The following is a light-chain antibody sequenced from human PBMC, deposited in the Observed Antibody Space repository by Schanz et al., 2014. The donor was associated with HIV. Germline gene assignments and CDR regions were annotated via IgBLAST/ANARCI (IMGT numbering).Light chain of an antibody. V-gene: IGKV3D-15*01. Sequence: EIVMTQSPATLSVSPGERATLSCRASQNVNSNLAWYQQKPGQAPRLLIYDASNRAAGIPARFSGSGSGTDFTLTISSLQSEDFAFYYCHQYNDWPGTFGQGTNLGIK. J-gene: IGKJ2*01. CDR2: DAS. CDR3: HQYNDWPGT. CDR1: QNVNSN.